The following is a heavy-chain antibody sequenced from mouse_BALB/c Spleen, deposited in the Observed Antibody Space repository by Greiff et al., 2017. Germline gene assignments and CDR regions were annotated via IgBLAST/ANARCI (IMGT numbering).Heavy chain of an antibody. D-gene: IGHD2-14*01. CDR2: ISSGGGST. J-gene: IGHJ4*01. V-gene: IGHV5-12-1*01. CDR3: ARRGIYRPYAMDY. CDR1: GFAFSSYD. Sequence: EVQLVESGGGLVKPGGSLKLSCAASGFAFSSYDMSWVRQTPEKRLEWVAYISSGGGSTYYPDTVKGRFTISRDNAKNTLYLQMSSLKSEDTAMYYCARRGIYRPYAMDYWGQGTSVTVSS.